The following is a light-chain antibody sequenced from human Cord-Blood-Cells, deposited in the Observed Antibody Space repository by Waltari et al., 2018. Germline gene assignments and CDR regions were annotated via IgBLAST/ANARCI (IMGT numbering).Light chain of an antibody. CDR3: CSYAGSSTYV. CDR1: SSDVGGYNL. CDR2: EGS. J-gene: IGLJ1*01. V-gene: IGLV2-23*01. Sequence: QSALTQPASVSGSPGQSLTTSCTGTSSDVGGYNLVSWYQQHPGKAPKLMIYEGSKRPSGVSHRFSGSKSGNTASLTISGLQAEDEADYYCCSYAGSSTYVFGTGTKVTVL.